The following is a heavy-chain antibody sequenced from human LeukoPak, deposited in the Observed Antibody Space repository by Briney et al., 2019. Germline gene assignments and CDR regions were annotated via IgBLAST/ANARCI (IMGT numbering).Heavy chain of an antibody. CDR2: IYPGDSDT. V-gene: IGHV5-51*01. CDR3: ARARYCSGGSCYAEY. CDR1: RYNFTTYW. D-gene: IGHD2-15*01. Sequence: GAALQISGNRSRYNFTTYWIGSVRQMPGEGLEWMGIIYPGDSDTRYSPSFQGQVTISADKSISSACLQWSSLKASDTATYYCARARYCSGGSCYAEYWGQGTLVAVS. J-gene: IGHJ4*02.